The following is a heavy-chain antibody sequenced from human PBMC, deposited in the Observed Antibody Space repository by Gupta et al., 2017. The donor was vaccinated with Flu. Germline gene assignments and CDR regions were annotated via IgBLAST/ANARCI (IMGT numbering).Heavy chain of an antibody. D-gene: IGHD1-26*01. CDR3: AKNRVAGAISDYYGLDV. J-gene: IGHJ6*02. CDR2: IRASGGCT. Sequence: PGRGLEWISGIRASGGCTYNADSVKGRCTIARDTSNNTLYLQMNSLRADDMAIYYCAKNRVAGAISDYYGLDVWGQGTTVTVSS. V-gene: IGHV3-23*01.